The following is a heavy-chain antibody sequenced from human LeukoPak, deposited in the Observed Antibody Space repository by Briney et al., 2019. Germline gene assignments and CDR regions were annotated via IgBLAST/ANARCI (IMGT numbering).Heavy chain of an antibody. V-gene: IGHV3-23*01. CDR2: ISDSMERP. Sequence: RGSLRLSCAASGFTFRSYAMSWVRQAPGMGLEWVSDISDSMERPYYADSVQGRFTISRDNTKSTVYLRMNSVRAEDTAVYYCAKVGYCYGSGSYYNSLLDYWGQGSLVTVSS. D-gene: IGHD3-10*01. J-gene: IGHJ4*02. CDR3: AKVGYCYGSGSYYNSLLDY. CDR1: GFTFRSYA.